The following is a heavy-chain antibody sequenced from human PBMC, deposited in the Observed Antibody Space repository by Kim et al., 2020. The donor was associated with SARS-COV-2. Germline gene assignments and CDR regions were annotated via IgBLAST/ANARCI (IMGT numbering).Heavy chain of an antibody. V-gene: IGHV3-23*01. Sequence: MSSSGKNTHYAGSMKGRFTTSSDNSMKTFYLQVNVLRAEDTAVYYCDASDYWGQGTLVTVSS. J-gene: IGHJ4*02. CDR3: DASDY. CDR2: MSSSGKNT.